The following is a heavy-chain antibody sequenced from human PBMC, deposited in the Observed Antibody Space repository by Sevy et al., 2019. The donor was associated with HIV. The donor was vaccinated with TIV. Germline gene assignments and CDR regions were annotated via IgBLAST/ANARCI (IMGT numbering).Heavy chain of an antibody. Sequence: GGSLRLSCAASGFTFSSYAMHWVRQAPGKGLEWVAVISYDGSNKYYADSVKGRFTISRDNSKNTLYLQMNSLRAEDTAVYYSARSYYDSSGYFPTGYFDYWGQGTLVTVSS. V-gene: IGHV3-30-3*01. CDR3: ARSYYDSSGYFPTGYFDY. CDR2: ISYDGSNK. CDR1: GFTFSSYA. J-gene: IGHJ4*02. D-gene: IGHD3-22*01.